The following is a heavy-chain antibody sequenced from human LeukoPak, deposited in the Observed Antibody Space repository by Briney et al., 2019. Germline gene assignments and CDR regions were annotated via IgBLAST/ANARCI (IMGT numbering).Heavy chain of an antibody. D-gene: IGHD3-3*02. CDR3: ARERSALIDY. CDR1: GGSISSYY. V-gene: IGHV4-59*01. J-gene: IGHJ4*02. CDR2: IYYSGST. Sequence: SETLSLTCTVSGGSISSYYWSWIRQPPGKGLEWIGYIYYSGSTNYNPSLKSRVTISVDTSKNQFSLKLSSVTAADTAVYYCARERSALIDYWGQGTLVIVSS.